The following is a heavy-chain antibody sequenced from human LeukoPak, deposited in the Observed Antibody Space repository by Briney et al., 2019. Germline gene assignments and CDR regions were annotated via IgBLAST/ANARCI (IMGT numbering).Heavy chain of an antibody. J-gene: IGHJ4*02. Sequence: GRSLRLSCAAAGFTFISYWMHWVRQAAGKWLVWVSRINSDGSTTSYAASVKGRFTISRDTAKNTLYLQMNSLRAEDTAVYYCARGHHYYDSSAYYYWGQGTLVTVSS. CDR1: GFTFISYW. CDR2: INSDGSTT. D-gene: IGHD3-22*01. CDR3: ARGHHYYDSSAYYY. V-gene: IGHV3-74*01.